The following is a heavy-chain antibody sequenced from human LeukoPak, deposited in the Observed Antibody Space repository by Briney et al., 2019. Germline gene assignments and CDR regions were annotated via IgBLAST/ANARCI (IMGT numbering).Heavy chain of an antibody. CDR1: GYTITGYY. Sequence: ASVKVSCKASGYTITGYYIHWVRQAPGQGLEWMGRINPSGGVTNYAQKFQGRVTMTRDTSISTAYMELSSLISDDSALYYCARADSRDYWGQGTLVTVSS. V-gene: IGHV1-2*06. CDR2: INPSGGVT. CDR3: ARADSRDY. J-gene: IGHJ4*02.